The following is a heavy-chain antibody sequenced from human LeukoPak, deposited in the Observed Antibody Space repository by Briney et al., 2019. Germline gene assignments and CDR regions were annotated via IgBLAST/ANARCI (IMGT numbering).Heavy chain of an antibody. CDR1: GYTFTGYY. CDR3: ARGLAHYDSSGYYYAFDI. J-gene: IGHJ3*02. V-gene: IGHV1-2*02. CDR2: INPNSGGT. Sequence: ASVKVSCKASGYTFTGYYMHWVRQAPGRGLEWMGWINPNSGGTNYAQKFQGRVTMTRDTSISTAYMELSRLRSDDTAVYYCARGLAHYDSSGYYYAFDIWGQGTMVTVSS. D-gene: IGHD3-22*01.